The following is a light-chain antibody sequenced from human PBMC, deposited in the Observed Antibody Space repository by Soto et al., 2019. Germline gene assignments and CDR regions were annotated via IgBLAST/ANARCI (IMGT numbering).Light chain of an antibody. CDR2: EGS. Sequence: QSALTQPASVSGSPGQSIIISCTGASSDAGTYSLVSWYQQHPGKAPKLMIYEGSRRPSGVSNRFSGSTSDNTASLTISGLQAEDEADYYCCSYAGSTNFVLFGGGTKLTVL. CDR1: SSDAGTYSL. J-gene: IGLJ3*02. CDR3: CSYAGSTNFVL. V-gene: IGLV2-23*01.